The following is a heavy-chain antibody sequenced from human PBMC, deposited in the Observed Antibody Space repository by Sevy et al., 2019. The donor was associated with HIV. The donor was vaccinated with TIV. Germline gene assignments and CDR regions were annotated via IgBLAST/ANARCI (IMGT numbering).Heavy chain of an antibody. CDR1: GFTFDNYW. Sequence: GGSLRLSCVASGFTFDNYWMQWVRQAPGKGLEWVANIGQDGNEIYYADSVKGRFTISRDNAKESLYLQMSNLRVEDTAIYYCARRYFDLWGQGILVTVSS. CDR2: IGQDGNEI. CDR3: ARRYFDL. V-gene: IGHV3-7*01. J-gene: IGHJ4*02.